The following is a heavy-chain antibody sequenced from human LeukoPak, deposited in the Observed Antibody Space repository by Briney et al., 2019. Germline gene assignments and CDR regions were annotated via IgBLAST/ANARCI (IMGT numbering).Heavy chain of an antibody. CDR2: IYPDDSDT. D-gene: IGHD6-13*01. CDR3: ASSVGIAAAGGFYS. V-gene: IGHV5-51*01. Sequence: GESLKISCQGSGYRFTSYWIAWVRQMPGKGLEWMGIIYPDDSDTTYSPSFQGQVTISADKSISTAYLQWSSLKASDTAMYYCASSVGIAAAGGFYSWGQGTLVTVSS. J-gene: IGHJ4*02. CDR1: GYRFTSYW.